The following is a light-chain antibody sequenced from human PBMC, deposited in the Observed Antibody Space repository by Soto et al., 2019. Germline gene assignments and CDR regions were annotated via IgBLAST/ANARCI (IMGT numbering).Light chain of an antibody. J-gene: IGKJ1*01. CDR3: QKFGTSPWT. V-gene: IGKV3-20*01. Sequence: EIVLTQSPGTLSLSPEERATLSCRASQSVSSSYLAWYQQKPGQAPRLLIYGASSRATGIPDRFSGSGSGTDFTLTISRLEPEDFAVYYCQKFGTSPWTFGQGTKVDIK. CDR2: GAS. CDR1: QSVSSSY.